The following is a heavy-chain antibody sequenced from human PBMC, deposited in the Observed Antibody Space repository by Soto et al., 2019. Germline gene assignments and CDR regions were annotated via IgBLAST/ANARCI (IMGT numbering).Heavy chain of an antibody. D-gene: IGHD6-13*01. CDR2: ISSSSSYI. Sequence: EVQLVESGGGLVKPGGSLRLSCAASGFTFSSYSMNWVRQAPGKGLEWVSSISSSSSYIYYADSVKGRFTISRDNAKNSLYLQMNSLRAEDTAVYYCARDLGRGSSWYDYWGQGTLVTVSS. V-gene: IGHV3-21*01. CDR1: GFTFSSYS. J-gene: IGHJ4*02. CDR3: ARDLGRGSSWYDY.